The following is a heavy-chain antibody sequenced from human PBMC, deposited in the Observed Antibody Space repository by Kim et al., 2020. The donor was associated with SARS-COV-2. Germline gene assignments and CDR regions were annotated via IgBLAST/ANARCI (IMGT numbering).Heavy chain of an antibody. J-gene: IGHJ6*02. V-gene: IGHV3-33*01. Sequence: GGSLRLSCAASGFTFSSYGMHWVRQAPGKGLEWVAVIWYDGSNKYYADSVKGRFTISRDNSKNTLYLQMNSLRAEDTAVYYCARGLRSSYGWNYYYYGMDVWGQGTTVTVSS. CDR2: IWYDGSNK. CDR1: GFTFSSYG. CDR3: ARGLRSSYGWNYYYYGMDV. D-gene: IGHD5-18*01.